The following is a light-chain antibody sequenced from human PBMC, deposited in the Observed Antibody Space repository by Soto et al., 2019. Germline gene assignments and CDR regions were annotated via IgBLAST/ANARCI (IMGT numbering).Light chain of an antibody. CDR3: QVWDSSSDHRV. CDR2: YDS. CDR1: NLGSRS. Sequence: SYELTQPPSGSVAPGKTARIPCGGNNLGSRSVHWYQQKPGQAPVLVIYYDSDRPSGIPERFSGSNSGNTATLTISRVEAGDEADYYCQVWDSSSDHRVFGGRTKVTVL. V-gene: IGLV3-21*04. J-gene: IGLJ2*01.